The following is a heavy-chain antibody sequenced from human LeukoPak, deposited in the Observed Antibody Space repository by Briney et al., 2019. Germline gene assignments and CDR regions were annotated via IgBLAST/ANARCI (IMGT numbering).Heavy chain of an antibody. J-gene: IGHJ4*02. CDR2: IIPIFGTA. CDR1: GGTFSSYA. D-gene: IGHD3-22*01. Sequence: GASVKVSCKASGGTFSSYAISWVRQAPGQGLEWMGRIIPIFGTANYAQKFQGRVTITTDESTSTAYMELSSLRSEDTAVYYCARVGHYYDSSGYYGLWGQGTLVTVSS. V-gene: IGHV1-69*05. CDR3: ARVGHYYDSSGYYGL.